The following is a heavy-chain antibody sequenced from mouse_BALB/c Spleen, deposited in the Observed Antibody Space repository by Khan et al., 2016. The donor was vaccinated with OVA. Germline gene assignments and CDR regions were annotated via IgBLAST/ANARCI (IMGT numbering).Heavy chain of an antibody. CDR1: GFSFSSYT. CDR3: TRDGNYAHWYFDV. J-gene: IGHJ1*01. CDR2: IGSGSTYT. V-gene: IGHV5-6-4*01. Sequence: EVELVESGGGLVKPGGSLKLSCAASGFSFSSYTMSWVRQTPEKRLEWVATIGSGSTYTYYPDSVKGRFTISRDNAKNPLYLQMSSLKSEDTAMYYGTRDGNYAHWYFDVWGAATTVTVSS. D-gene: IGHD2-1*01.